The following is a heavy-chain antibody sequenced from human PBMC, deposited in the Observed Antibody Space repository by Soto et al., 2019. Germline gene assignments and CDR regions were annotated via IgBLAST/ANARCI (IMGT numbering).Heavy chain of an antibody. CDR2: IYYSGST. D-gene: IGHD3-10*01. V-gene: IGHV4-59*08. CDR1: GGSISSYY. CDR3: AGMFWFGDLLFDY. Sequence: SETLSLTCTVSGGSISSYYWSWIRQPPGKGLESIGYIYYSGSTNYNPSLKSRVTISVDTSKNQYSLRLSSVTAAVTAVYFCAGMFWFGDLLFDYWGPGTLVTVSS. J-gene: IGHJ4*02.